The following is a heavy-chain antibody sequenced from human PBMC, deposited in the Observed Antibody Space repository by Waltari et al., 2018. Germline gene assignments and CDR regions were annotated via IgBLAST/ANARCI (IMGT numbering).Heavy chain of an antibody. V-gene: IGHV4-34*01. Sequence: QVQLQQWGAGLLKPSETLSLTCAVYGGSFSGYYWSWIRQPPGKGLEWIGEINHSGSTNYNPSLKSRVTISVDTSKNQFSLKLSSVTAADTAVYYCVRGRTRYSSSRNWFDPWGQGTLVTVSS. D-gene: IGHD6-13*01. CDR1: GGSFSGYY. CDR3: VRGRTRYSSSRNWFDP. CDR2: INHSGST. J-gene: IGHJ5*02.